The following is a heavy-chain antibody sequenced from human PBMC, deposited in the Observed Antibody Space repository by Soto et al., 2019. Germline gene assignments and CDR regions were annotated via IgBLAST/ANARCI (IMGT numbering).Heavy chain of an antibody. D-gene: IGHD4-17*01. CDR3: AKGGTAVVHY. CDR2: INSDGSST. Sequence: GGSLRLSCAASGYTISRYSMHYFRQAPGKGLVWVSRINSDGSSTAYADSVKGRFTISRDNAKNTLYLQMNSLTAEDTAVYYCAKGGTAVVHYWGQGALVTVSS. CDR1: GYTISRYS. V-gene: IGHV3-74*01. J-gene: IGHJ4*02.